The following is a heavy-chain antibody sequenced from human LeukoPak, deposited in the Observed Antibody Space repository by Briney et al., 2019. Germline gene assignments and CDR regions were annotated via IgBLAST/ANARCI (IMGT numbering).Heavy chain of an antibody. CDR1: GFTFSAYG. Sequence: GSLRLSCAASGFTFSAYGMHWVRQAPGRGLQWVSFIRFDGRKTYYADSVKGRFTISRDSSNNTLFLQMNSLRAEDTGVYYCAQGLDYWGQGTLVTVSS. CDR2: IRFDGRKT. CDR3: AQGLDY. V-gene: IGHV3-30*02. J-gene: IGHJ4*02.